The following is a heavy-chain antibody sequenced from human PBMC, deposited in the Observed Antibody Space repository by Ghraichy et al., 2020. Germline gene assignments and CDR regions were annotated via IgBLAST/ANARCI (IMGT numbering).Heavy chain of an antibody. CDR1: RITFSNYG. CDR2: ISNDGSNK. J-gene: IGHJ6*02. CDR3: AKAAYYDFYGLDA. D-gene: IGHD3-3*01. Sequence: GGSLRLSRAASRITFSNYGMHWVRQAPGKGLEWVAVISNDGSNKYYADSVQGRFTISRDNPKNILYLQMNSLRGEDTAVYYCAKAAYYDFYGLDAWGQGTTVTVSS. V-gene: IGHV3-30*18.